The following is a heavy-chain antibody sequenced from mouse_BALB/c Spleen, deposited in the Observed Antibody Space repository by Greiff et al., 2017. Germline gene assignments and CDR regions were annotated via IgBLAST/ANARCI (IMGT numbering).Heavy chain of an antibody. Sequence: EVHLVESGGGLVQPGGSRKLSCAASGFTFSSFGMHWVRQAPEKGLEWVAYISSGSSTIYYADTVKGRFTISRDNPKNTLFLQMTSLRSEDTAMYYCARSPGFYYAMDYWGQGTSGTVSS. CDR2: ISSGSSTI. CDR1: GFTFSSFG. V-gene: IGHV5-17*02. CDR3: ARSPGFYYAMDY. J-gene: IGHJ4*01. D-gene: IGHD3-1*01.